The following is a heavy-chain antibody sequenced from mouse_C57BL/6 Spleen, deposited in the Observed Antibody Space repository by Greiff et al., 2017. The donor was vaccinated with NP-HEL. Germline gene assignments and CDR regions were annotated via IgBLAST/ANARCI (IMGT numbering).Heavy chain of an antibody. Sequence: EVQLVESGPGLVKPSQSLSLTCSVTGYSITSGYYWNWIRQFPGNKLEWMGYISYDGSNNYNPSLKNRISITRDTSKNQFFLKLNSVTTEDTATYYCARGGGLRDFDYWGQGTTLTVSS. D-gene: IGHD2-4*01. CDR1: GYSITSGYY. CDR2: ISYDGSN. V-gene: IGHV3-6*01. CDR3: ARGGGLRDFDY. J-gene: IGHJ2*01.